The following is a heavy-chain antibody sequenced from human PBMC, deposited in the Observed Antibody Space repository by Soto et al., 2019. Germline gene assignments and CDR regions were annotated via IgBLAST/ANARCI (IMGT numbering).Heavy chain of an antibody. Sequence: QVQLQESGPGLVKPSQTLSLTCTVSGGSISSGGYYWSWIRQHPGKGLEWIGYIYYSGSTYYNPSLKSRVTLSEDTSKNQFSLKLSSVTAADTAVYYCARCRDGYNLCLDYWGQGTLVTVSS. CDR3: ARCRDGYNLCLDY. V-gene: IGHV4-31*03. J-gene: IGHJ4*02. CDR2: IYYSGST. D-gene: IGHD5-12*01. CDR1: GGSISSGGYY.